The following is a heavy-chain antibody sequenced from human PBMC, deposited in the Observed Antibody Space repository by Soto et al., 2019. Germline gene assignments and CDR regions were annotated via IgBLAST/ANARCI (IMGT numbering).Heavy chain of an antibody. J-gene: IGHJ5*02. V-gene: IGHV4-34*01. CDR3: ARVKGIQLWLRGWFDP. Sequence: KTSETLSLTCAVYGGSFSGYYWSWIRQPPGKGLEWIGEINHSGSTNYNPSLKSRVTISVDTSKNQFSLKLSSVTAADTAVYYCARVKGIQLWLRGWFDPWGQGTLVTVSS. D-gene: IGHD5-18*01. CDR2: INHSGST. CDR1: GGSFSGYY.